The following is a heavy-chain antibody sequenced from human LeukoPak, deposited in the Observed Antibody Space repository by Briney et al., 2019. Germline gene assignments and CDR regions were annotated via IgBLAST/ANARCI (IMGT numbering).Heavy chain of an antibody. J-gene: IGHJ4*02. Sequence: PGRSLRLSCAASGFTFSSYGMHWVRQAPGKGLEWVAVISYDGSNKYYADSVKGRFTISRDNSKNTLYLQMNGLRAEDTAVYYCAKGPSGWYFDYWGQGTLVTVSS. CDR1: GFTFSSYG. CDR2: ISYDGSNK. CDR3: AKGPSGWYFDY. V-gene: IGHV3-30*18. D-gene: IGHD6-19*01.